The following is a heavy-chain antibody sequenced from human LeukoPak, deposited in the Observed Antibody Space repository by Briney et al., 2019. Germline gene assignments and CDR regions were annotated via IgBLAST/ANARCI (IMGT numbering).Heavy chain of an antibody. CDR2: XXYXXSNK. CDR3: AREYCSGGSCYRPRYYGMDV. CDR1: GFTFSSYG. J-gene: IGHJ6*02. Sequence: GGSLRLSCAASGFTFSSYGMHWVRQAPGKGLXXXXXXXYXXSNKYYADSVXXXFTISXDNSKNTLYLQMNSLRAEDTAVYYCAREYCSGGSCYRPRYYGMDVWGQGTTVTVSS. V-gene: IGHV3-33*01. D-gene: IGHD2-15*01.